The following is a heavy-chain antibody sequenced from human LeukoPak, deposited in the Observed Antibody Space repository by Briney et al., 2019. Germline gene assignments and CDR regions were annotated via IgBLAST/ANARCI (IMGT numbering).Heavy chain of an antibody. V-gene: IGHV1-18*04. Sequence: ASVTVSCKASGYTFTGYYMHWVRQAPGQGLEWMGWISAYNGNTNYAQKLQGRVTMTTDTSTSTAYMELRSLRSDDTAVYYCARVPAAGPLHPFDYWGQGTLVTVSS. CDR3: ARVPAAGPLHPFDY. CDR2: ISAYNGNT. J-gene: IGHJ4*02. D-gene: IGHD6-13*01. CDR1: GYTFTGYY.